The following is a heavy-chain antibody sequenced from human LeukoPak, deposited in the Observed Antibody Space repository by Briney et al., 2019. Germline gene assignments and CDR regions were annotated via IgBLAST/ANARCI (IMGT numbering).Heavy chain of an antibody. CDR3: ARGRLQLHNYFDY. V-gene: IGHV1-2*02. CDR2: INPNSGGT. D-gene: IGHD1-26*01. Sequence: ASVKVSCKASGYTFSDHYIHWVRQAPGQGLEWMGWINPNSGGTNYAQKFQGRVTMTRDTSISTAYMELRRLRSDDTAVYYCARGRLQLHNYFDYWGQGTLVTVSS. J-gene: IGHJ4*02. CDR1: GYTFSDHY.